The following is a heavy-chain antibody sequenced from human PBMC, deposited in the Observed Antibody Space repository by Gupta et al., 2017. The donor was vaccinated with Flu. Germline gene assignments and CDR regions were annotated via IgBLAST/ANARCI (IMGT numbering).Heavy chain of an antibody. D-gene: IGHD6-13*01. CDR2: RNPDSGAT. Sequence: VRKATGQGLEWMGRRNPDSGATMTAQTFQGRVNMKRDTSTSTAYREVNGIKADDTAVYFCARLGGVAATGHPHVMSTDDHWGKGTLVTVSS. CDR3: ARLGGVAATGHPHVMSTDDH. J-gene: IGHJ4*02. V-gene: IGHV1-2*02.